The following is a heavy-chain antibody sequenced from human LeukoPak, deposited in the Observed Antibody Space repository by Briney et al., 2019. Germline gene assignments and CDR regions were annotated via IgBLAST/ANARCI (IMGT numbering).Heavy chain of an antibody. CDR3: ARAGGYTDSDFDY. D-gene: IGHD6-13*01. CDR1: GFTFSSYS. J-gene: IGHJ4*02. Sequence: GGSLRLSCAASGFTFSSYSMNWVRQAPGKGLEWVSYISSSSSTIYYADSVKGRFTISRDNAKNSLYLQMSSLRAEDTAVYYCARAGGYTDSDFDYWGQGTLVTVSS. CDR2: ISSSSSTI. V-gene: IGHV3-48*04.